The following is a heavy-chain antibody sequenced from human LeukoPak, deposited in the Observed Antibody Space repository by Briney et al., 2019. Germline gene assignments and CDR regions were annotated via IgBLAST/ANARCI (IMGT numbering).Heavy chain of an antibody. CDR1: GYTFTGYY. Sequence: ASVKVSCKASGYTFTGYYMHWVRQAPGQGLEWMGWISAYNGNTNYAQKLQGRVTMTTDTSTSTAYMELRSLRSDDTAVYYRARGPNGDDPYYYYYYGMDVWGQGTTVTVSS. J-gene: IGHJ6*02. CDR2: ISAYNGNT. D-gene: IGHD4-17*01. V-gene: IGHV1-18*04. CDR3: ARGPNGDDPYYYYYYGMDV.